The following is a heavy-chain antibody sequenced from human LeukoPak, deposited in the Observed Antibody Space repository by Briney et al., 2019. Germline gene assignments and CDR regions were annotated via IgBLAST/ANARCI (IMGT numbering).Heavy chain of an antibody. V-gene: IGHV3-30-3*01. CDR1: GFTFSSYA. CDR3: ARGEYYYDSSGYQDY. D-gene: IGHD3-22*01. Sequence: GGSLRLSSAASGFTFSSYAMHWVRQAPGKGLEWVAVISYDGSNKYYADSVKGRFTISRDNSKNTLYLQMNSLRAEDTAVYYCARGEYYYDSSGYQDYWGQGTLVTVSS. J-gene: IGHJ4*02. CDR2: ISYDGSNK.